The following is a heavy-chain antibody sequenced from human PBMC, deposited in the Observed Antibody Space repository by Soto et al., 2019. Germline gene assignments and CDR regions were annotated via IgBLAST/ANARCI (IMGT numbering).Heavy chain of an antibody. Sequence: GASVKVSCNASGYTFTSYGISWVRQAPGQGLEWMGWISAYNGNTNYAQKLQGRVTMTTDTSTSTAYMELRSLRSDDTAVYYCGRESRYYYDSSGIDYWGQGTLVTVSS. J-gene: IGHJ4*02. D-gene: IGHD3-22*01. V-gene: IGHV1-18*01. CDR2: ISAYNGNT. CDR3: GRESRYYYDSSGIDY. CDR1: GYTFTSYG.